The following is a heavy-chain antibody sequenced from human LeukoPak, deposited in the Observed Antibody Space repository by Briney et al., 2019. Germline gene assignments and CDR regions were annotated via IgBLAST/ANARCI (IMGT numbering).Heavy chain of an antibody. J-gene: IGHJ4*02. CDR1: GFTFSSYA. Sequence: RPGGSLRLSCAASGFTFSSYAMSWVRQAPGKGLEWVSGVSGSGGSTYYADSVKGRFTISRDNSKNTLYLQMNSRRAEDTAVYYCAKDLDIVATITGNWGQGTLVTVSS. CDR2: VSGSGGST. D-gene: IGHD5-12*01. V-gene: IGHV3-23*01. CDR3: AKDLDIVATITGN.